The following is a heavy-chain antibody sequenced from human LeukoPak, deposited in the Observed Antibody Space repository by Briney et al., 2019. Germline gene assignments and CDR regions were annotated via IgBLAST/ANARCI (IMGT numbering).Heavy chain of an antibody. J-gene: IGHJ4*02. CDR3: AKDVNVGGDYFDY. D-gene: IGHD3-10*01. V-gene: IGHV3-30*02. Sequence: GGSLRLSCAASGFTLRNYGMHWVRLAPGKGLEWVAFIRYDGSIKYYVDSVKGRFTVSRDNSKNTLYLQMNSLRAEDTAVYYCAKDVNVGGDYFDYWGQGTLVTVSS. CDR2: IRYDGSIK. CDR1: GFTLRNYG.